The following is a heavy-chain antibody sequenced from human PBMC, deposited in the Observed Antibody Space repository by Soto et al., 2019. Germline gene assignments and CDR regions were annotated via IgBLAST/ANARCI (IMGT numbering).Heavy chain of an antibody. D-gene: IGHD3-10*01. J-gene: IGHJ6*02. CDR3: AREVPQFALGMDV. CDR2: IIPIFGTA. Sequence: GAPVKVSCKASGVTFSSYAISWVRQAPGQGLEWMGGIIPIFGTANYAQKFQGRVTITAGKSTSTTYMELSSLRSEDTAVYYCAREVPQFALGMDVWGQGTTGSVSS. CDR1: GVTFSSYA. V-gene: IGHV1-69*06.